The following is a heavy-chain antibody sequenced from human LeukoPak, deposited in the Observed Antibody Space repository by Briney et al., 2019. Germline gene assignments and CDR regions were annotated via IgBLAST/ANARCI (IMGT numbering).Heavy chain of an antibody. CDR1: GGTFSSYA. CDR3: AREDSHYYGSGLDAFDI. CDR2: IIPIFGTA. D-gene: IGHD3-10*01. V-gene: IGHV1-69*06. Sequence: SVKVSCKASGGTFSSYAISWVRQAPGQGLEWMGGIIPIFGTANYAQKFQGRVTITADKSTSTAYMELSSLRSEDTAVYYCAREDSHYYGSGLDAFDIWGQGTMVTVSS. J-gene: IGHJ3*02.